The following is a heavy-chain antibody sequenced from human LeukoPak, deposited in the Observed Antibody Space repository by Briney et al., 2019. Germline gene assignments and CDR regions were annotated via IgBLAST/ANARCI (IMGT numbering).Heavy chain of an antibody. CDR1: GYTFTSYY. CDR3: ARSGAYYYDSSGYFLAY. V-gene: IGHV1-46*01. CDR2: INPSGGST. Sequence: ASAKVSCKASGYTFTSYYMHWVRQAPGQGLEWMGIINPSGGSTSYAQKFQGRVTMTRDTSTSTVYMELSSLRSEDTAVYYCARSGAYYYDSSGYFLAYWGQGTLVTVSS. D-gene: IGHD3-22*01. J-gene: IGHJ4*02.